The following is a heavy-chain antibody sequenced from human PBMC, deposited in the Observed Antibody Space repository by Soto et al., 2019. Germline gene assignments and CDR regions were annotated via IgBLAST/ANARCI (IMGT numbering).Heavy chain of an antibody. J-gene: IGHJ6*02. Sequence: YWIGWVRQMPGKGLEWMGIIYPGDSDTRYSPSFQGQVTISADKSISTAYLQWSSLKASDTAMYYCARHAGGSGSYPYYYYGMDVWGQGTTVTVSS. CDR2: IYPGDSDT. V-gene: IGHV5-51*01. CDR1: YW. CDR3: ARHAGGSGSYPYYYYGMDV. D-gene: IGHD3-10*01.